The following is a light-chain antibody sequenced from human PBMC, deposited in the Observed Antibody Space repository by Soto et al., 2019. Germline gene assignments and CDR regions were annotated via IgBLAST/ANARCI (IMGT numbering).Light chain of an antibody. CDR3: SSYTSSSLYV. Sequence: QSVLTQPASVSGSPGQSITISCTGTSSDVGSYNYVSWYQQHPGKAPKLMIYEVSDRPSGISSRFSGSKSGDTASLTISGLQAEDEADYYCSSYTSSSLYVFGTGTKVTAL. J-gene: IGLJ1*01. CDR2: EVS. CDR1: SSDVGSYNY. V-gene: IGLV2-14*01.